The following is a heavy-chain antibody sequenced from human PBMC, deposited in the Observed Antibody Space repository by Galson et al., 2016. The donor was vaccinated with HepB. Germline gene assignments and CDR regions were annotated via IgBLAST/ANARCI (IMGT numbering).Heavy chain of an antibody. J-gene: IGHJ4*02. Sequence: ETLSLTCTVSAGSIRGYFWSWIRQPPGRGLEWIAYIASSGEINYNPSLKSRVTMSLDTSKNQFSLRLSSVTAADTAVYYCARFLGSGSRYFDFWGQGTLVTVSS. D-gene: IGHD3-10*01. CDR1: AGSIRGYF. CDR3: ARFLGSGSRYFDF. V-gene: IGHV4-59*01. CDR2: IASSGEI.